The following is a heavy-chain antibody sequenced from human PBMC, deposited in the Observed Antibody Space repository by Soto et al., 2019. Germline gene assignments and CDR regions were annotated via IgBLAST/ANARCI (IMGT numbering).Heavy chain of an antibody. CDR2: IIPMFGTS. J-gene: IGHJ4*02. D-gene: IGHD2-2*02. Sequence: QVQLVQSGAEVKKPGSSVKVSCKASGGTFSGYAISWVRQAPGQGLEWMGEIIPMFGTSNYAQKVQGRVTITADESTSTAYMELSSLRSEDTAVYYCARGSCSSTSCYKEYSFDLWGQGTLVTVSS. V-gene: IGHV1-69*01. CDR3: ARGSCSSTSCYKEYSFDL. CDR1: GGTFSGYA.